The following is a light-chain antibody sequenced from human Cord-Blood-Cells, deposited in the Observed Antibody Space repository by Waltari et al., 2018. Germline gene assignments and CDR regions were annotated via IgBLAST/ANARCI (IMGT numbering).Light chain of an antibody. V-gene: IGKV1-39*01. J-gene: IGKJ1*01. Sequence: DIQMTQSQSSLSASVGDRVTITCRASQSISSYLNWYQQQPGKAPKLLIYAAASFQSRVPSRFSGSGSGTDFTLTISRLQPEDFATYDCQQSYSTPRTFGQGTKVEIK. CDR3: QQSYSTPRT. CDR1: QSISSY. CDR2: AAA.